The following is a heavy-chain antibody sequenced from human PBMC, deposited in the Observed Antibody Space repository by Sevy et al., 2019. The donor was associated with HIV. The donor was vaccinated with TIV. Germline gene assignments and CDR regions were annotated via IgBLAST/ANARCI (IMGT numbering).Heavy chain of an antibody. Sequence: GGSLRLSCAAFGFTFSSYSMNWVRQAPGKGLEWVSYISSSSSTIYYADSVKGRFTISRDNAKNSLYLQMNSLRDEDTAVYYCARDPAEPEYYDILTGYKKVFDYWGQGTLVTVSS. J-gene: IGHJ4*02. CDR3: ARDPAEPEYYDILTGYKKVFDY. V-gene: IGHV3-48*02. D-gene: IGHD3-9*01. CDR2: ISSSSSTI. CDR1: GFTFSSYS.